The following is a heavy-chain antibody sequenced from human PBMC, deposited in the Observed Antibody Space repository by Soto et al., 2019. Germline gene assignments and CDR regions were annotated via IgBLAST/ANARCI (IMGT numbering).Heavy chain of an antibody. CDR1: GYTLTSYA. V-gene: IGHV1-3*01. J-gene: IGHJ4*02. D-gene: IGHD3-22*01. Sequence: ASVKVSCKASGYTLTSYAMHSARQANGQRLEWMGWINAGNGNTKYSQKFQGRVTITRDTSASTAYMEVSSLRSEDTAVYYCARGDYYDIHDYWGQGTLVTVSS. CDR2: INAGNGNT. CDR3: ARGDYYDIHDY.